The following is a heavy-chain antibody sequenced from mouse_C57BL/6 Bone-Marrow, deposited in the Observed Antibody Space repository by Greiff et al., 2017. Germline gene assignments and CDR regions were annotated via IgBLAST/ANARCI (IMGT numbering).Heavy chain of an antibody. V-gene: IGHV1-26*01. CDR1: GYTFTDYY. J-gene: IGHJ2*01. Sequence: EVQLQQSGPELVKPGASVKISCKASGYTFTDYYMNWVKQSHGKSLEWIGDIIPNNGGTSYNQKFKGKATLTVDKSSSTAYMELRSLTSEDTAVYYCASQLGQEGGYWGQGTTLTVSS. CDR3: ASQLGQEGGY. CDR2: IIPNNGGT. D-gene: IGHD4-1*02.